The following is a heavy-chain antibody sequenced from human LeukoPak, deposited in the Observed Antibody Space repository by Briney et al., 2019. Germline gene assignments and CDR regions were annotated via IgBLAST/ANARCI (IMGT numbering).Heavy chain of an antibody. Sequence: GGSLRLSCAASGFTFDDYAMHWVRQAPGKGLEWVSGISWNSGSIGYADSVKGRFTISRDNSKNTLYLQMNSLRAEDTAVYYCAKDRPLYSGSQHFDYWGQGTLVTVSS. CDR3: AKDRPLYSGSQHFDY. D-gene: IGHD1-26*01. J-gene: IGHJ4*02. CDR1: GFTFDDYA. V-gene: IGHV3-9*01. CDR2: ISWNSGSI.